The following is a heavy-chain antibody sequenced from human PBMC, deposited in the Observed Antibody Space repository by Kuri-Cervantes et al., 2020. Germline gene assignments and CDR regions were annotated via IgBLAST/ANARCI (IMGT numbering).Heavy chain of an antibody. D-gene: IGHD2-15*01. J-gene: IGHJ3*02. Sequence: ASVKVSCKASGYTFTSYYMHWVRQAPGQGLEWMGIINPSGGSTSYAQKFQGRVTMTRDTSTSTVYMELSSLRSEDTALYYCARDRGRPQEVEHDAFDIWGQGTMVTVSS. CDR2: INPSGGST. CDR3: ARDRGRPQEVEHDAFDI. V-gene: IGHV1-46*01. CDR1: GYTFTSYY.